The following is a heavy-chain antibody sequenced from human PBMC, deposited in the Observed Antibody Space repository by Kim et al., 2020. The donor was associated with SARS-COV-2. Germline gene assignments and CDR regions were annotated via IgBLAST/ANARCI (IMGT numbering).Heavy chain of an antibody. CDR2: ISYDGSNK. Sequence: GGSLRLSCAASGFTFSSYAMHWVRQAPGKGLEWVAVISYDGSNKYYADSVKGRFTISRDNSKNTLYLQMNSLRAEDTAVYHCARDPWSRLRGVIYSYYVMDVWGQGTTVTVSS. V-gene: IGHV3-30-3*01. CDR3: ARDPWSRLRGVIYSYYVMDV. CDR1: GFTFSSYA. J-gene: IGHJ6*02. D-gene: IGHD3-10*01.